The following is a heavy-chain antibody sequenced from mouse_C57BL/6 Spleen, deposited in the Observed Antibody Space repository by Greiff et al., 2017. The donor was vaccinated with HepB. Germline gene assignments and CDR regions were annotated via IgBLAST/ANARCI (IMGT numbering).Heavy chain of an antibody. D-gene: IGHD2-13*01. CDR1: GYTFTDYY. V-gene: IGHV1-26*01. Sequence: EVQLQQSGPELVKPGASVKISCKASGYTFTDYYMNWVKKSHGKSLEWIGDITPNNGGTSYNQKLQGKSTLTVDKSSRKAYMELRSMTSEDSAVYDCARTGDYYCDYWVQGTTLTGAS. J-gene: IGHJ2*01. CDR2: ITPNNGGT. CDR3: ARTGDYYCDY.